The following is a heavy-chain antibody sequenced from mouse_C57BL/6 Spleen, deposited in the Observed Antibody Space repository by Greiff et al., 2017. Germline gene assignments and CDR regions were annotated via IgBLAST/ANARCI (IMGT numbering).Heavy chain of an antibody. D-gene: IGHD1-1*01. V-gene: IGHV1-80*01. CDR3: ARLTTVVANDY. CDR2: IYPGAGDT. CDR1: GYAFRSYW. J-gene: IGHJ2*01. Sequence: VQLTESGAELVKPGASVKISCKSSGYAFRSYWMNWVKHRPGKGLAWIGQIYPGAGDTNYNGKFNGKATLTADNSSSTAYMHLRSLTSEDSAVYLCARLTTVVANDYWGQGATLTVSS.